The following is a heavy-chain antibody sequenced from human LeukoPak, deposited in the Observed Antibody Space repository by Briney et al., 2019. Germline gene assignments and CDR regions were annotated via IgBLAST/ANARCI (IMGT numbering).Heavy chain of an antibody. CDR3: ARPESGSSYGYYTY. D-gene: IGHD5-18*01. J-gene: IGHJ4*02. CDR2: IYPGDSDT. V-gene: IGHV5-51*01. Sequence: GESLKTSCKGSGYRFTNYWIGWVRQMPGKGLEYMGIIYPGDSDTRYSPSFQGQVTISADKSTNTAYLQWSSLKASDTAMYYCARPESGSSYGYYTYWGQGTLVTVSS. CDR1: GYRFTNYW.